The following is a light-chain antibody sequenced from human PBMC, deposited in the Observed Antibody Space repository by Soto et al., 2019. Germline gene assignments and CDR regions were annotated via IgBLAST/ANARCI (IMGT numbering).Light chain of an antibody. V-gene: IGLV1-40*01. CDR3: QSSDSRLSGSDV. CDR1: SSNIGAGYD. J-gene: IGLJ1*01. Sequence: QSVLTQPPSVSGAPGQRVTISCTGSSSNIGAGYDVNWYQQLPGTAPKLLIFGDSNRTSGVPDRFSGSKSGTSASLAITGLQAADEADYYCQSSDSRLSGSDVFGTGTKLTVL. CDR2: GDS.